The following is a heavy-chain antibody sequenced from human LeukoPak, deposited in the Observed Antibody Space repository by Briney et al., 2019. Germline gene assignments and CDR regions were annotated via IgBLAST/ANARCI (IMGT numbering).Heavy chain of an antibody. V-gene: IGHV3-7*01. CDR2: IKQDGSEK. CDR1: GFTFSGYW. CDR3: ARDPLAAAGTVLYYYYYMDV. J-gene: IGHJ6*03. Sequence: GGSLRLFCAASGFTFSGYWMSWVRQAPGKGLEWVANIKQDGSEKYYVDSVKGRFTISRDNAKNSLYLQMNSLRAEDTAVYYCARDPLAAAGTVLYYYYYMDVWGKGTTVTISS. D-gene: IGHD6-13*01.